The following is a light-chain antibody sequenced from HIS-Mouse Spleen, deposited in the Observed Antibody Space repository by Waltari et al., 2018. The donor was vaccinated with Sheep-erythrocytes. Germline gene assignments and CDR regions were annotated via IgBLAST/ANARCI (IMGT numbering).Light chain of an antibody. CDR2: EGS. CDR1: SSDVWTYNL. CDR3: CSYAGSSTPWV. J-gene: IGLJ3*02. V-gene: IGLV2-23*01. Sequence: QSALTQPASVSGSPGQSITLSCTGPSSDVWTYNLVPWYQQHPGKAPKLMIYEGSKRPSGVSNRFSGSKSGNTASLTISGLQAEDEADYYCCSYAGSSTPWVFGGGTKLTVL.